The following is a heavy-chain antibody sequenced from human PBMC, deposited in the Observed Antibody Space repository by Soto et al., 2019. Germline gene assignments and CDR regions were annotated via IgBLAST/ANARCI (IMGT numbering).Heavy chain of an antibody. J-gene: IGHJ4*02. V-gene: IGHV1-69*01. D-gene: IGHD2-15*01. CDR3: ARSAGCSGGSCQHPFDY. CDR2: IIPIFGTA. Sequence: QVQLVQSGAEVAKPGSSVKVSCKASGGTFSSYAISWVRQAPGQGLEWMGGIIPIFGTANYAQKFQGRVTITADESTSTAYMELSSLRSEDTAVYYCARSAGCSGGSCQHPFDYWGQGTLVTVSS. CDR1: GGTFSSYA.